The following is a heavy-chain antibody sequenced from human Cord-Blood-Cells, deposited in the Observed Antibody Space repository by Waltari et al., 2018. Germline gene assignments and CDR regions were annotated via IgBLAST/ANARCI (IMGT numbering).Heavy chain of an antibody. J-gene: IGHJ5*02. CDR1: GYTFPGYY. CDR3: ARDRIAARPGWFDP. D-gene: IGHD6-6*01. Sequence: QVQLVQSGAEVKKPGASVKVSCKASGYTFPGYYMPWVRQAPGQGLEWMGWINPNSGGTNYAQKFQGRVTMTRDTSISTAYMELSRLRSDDTAVYYCARDRIAARPGWFDPWGQGTLVTVSS. CDR2: INPNSGGT. V-gene: IGHV1-2*02.